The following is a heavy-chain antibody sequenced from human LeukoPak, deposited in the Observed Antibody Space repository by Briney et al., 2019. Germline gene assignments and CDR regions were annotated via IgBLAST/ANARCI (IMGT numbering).Heavy chain of an antibody. V-gene: IGHV4-4*08. CDR2: IYPTGST. D-gene: IGHD6-13*01. CDR3: ARAYSSSWYWNWFDP. CDR1: GGSIRSYY. J-gene: IGHJ5*02. Sequence: PSETLSLTCTVSGGSIRSYYWSWIRQPPGKGLEWIGNIYPTGSTYYNPSLKSRVTISVDTSKNQFSLKVSSVSAADTAVYYCARAYSSSWYWNWFDPWGQGTLVTVSS.